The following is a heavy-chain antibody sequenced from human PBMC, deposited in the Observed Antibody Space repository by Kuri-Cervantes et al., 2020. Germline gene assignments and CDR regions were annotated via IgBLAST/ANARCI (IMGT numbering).Heavy chain of an antibody. J-gene: IGHJ5*02. Sequence: ASVKVSCKASGYTFTSYDINWVRQATGHGLEWMGWMNPDSDNTGYAQKFQGRVTMTRNTSISTAYMELSSLRSEDTAVYYCARGARRTSNWFDPWGQGTLVTVSS. V-gene: IGHV1-8*01. D-gene: IGHD3-16*01. CDR3: ARGARRTSNWFDP. CDR2: MNPDSDNT. CDR1: GYTFTSYD.